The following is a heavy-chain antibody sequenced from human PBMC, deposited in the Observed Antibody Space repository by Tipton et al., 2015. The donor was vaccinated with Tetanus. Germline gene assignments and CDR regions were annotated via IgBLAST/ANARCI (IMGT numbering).Heavy chain of an antibody. CDR2: IYTSGST. CDR3: ARVYYGSGSYYFDY. V-gene: IGHV4-4*07. CDR1: GGSISSYY. Sequence: TLSPTCTVSGGSISSYYWSWIRQPAGKGLEWIGRIYTSGSTNYNPSLKSRVTMSVDASKNQFSLKLSPVTAADTAVYYCARVYYGSGSYYFDYWGQGTLVTVSS. J-gene: IGHJ4*02. D-gene: IGHD3-10*01.